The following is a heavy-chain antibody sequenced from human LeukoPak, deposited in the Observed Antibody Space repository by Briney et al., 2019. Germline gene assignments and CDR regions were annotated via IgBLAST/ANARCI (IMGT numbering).Heavy chain of an antibody. CDR3: ASPSRSDLDAFDI. V-gene: IGHV4-61*02. J-gene: IGHJ3*02. CDR2: IYTSGST. D-gene: IGHD3-3*01. CDR1: GGSISSGSYY. Sequence: SETLSLTCTVSGGSISSGSYYWSWIRQPAGKGLEWIGRIYTSGSTNYNPSLKSRVTISVDTSKNQFSLKLSSVTAADTAVYYCASPSRSDLDAFDIWGQGTMVTVSS.